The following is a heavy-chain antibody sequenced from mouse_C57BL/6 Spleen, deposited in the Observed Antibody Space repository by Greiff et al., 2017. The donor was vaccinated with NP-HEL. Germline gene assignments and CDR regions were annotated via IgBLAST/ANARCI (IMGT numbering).Heavy chain of an antibody. V-gene: IGHV5-17*01. CDR1: GFTFSDYG. CDR2: ISSGSSTI. CDR3: ARDYYGSSNFDY. J-gene: IGHJ2*01. D-gene: IGHD1-1*01. Sequence: EVQLVESGGGLVKPGGSLKLSCAASGFTFSDYGMHWVRQAPEKGLEWVAYISSGSSTIYYADTVQGRFTISRDNAKNTLFLQMTSLRSEDTAMYYCARDYYGSSNFDYWGQGTTLTVSS.